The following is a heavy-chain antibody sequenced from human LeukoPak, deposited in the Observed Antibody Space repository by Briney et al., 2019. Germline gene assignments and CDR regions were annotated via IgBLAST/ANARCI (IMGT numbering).Heavy chain of an antibody. D-gene: IGHD6-6*01. CDR3: ARDPYSSSSGGYWFDP. J-gene: IGHJ5*02. Sequence: GGSLRLSCAGSGFTFDDYGMRWVRQAPGKGLEWVSGINWNGGSPGYADSVKGRFTISRDNGKNSLYLQMNSLRAEDTALYHCARDPYSSSSGGYWFDPWGQGTLVTVSS. V-gene: IGHV3-20*01. CDR2: INWNGGSP. CDR1: GFTFDDYG.